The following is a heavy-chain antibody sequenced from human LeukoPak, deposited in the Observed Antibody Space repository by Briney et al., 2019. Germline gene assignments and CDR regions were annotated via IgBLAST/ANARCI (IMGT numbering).Heavy chain of an antibody. CDR3: ARIGYSSSSLDY. CDR2: LNPDGSVK. D-gene: IGHD6-6*01. Sequence: GGSLRLSCAASGFTFTKFWITWVRQAPGKGLEWVANLNPDGSVKYFVGSVKGRFTVSRDNAKDSQYLQMNSLRAEDTAVYYCARIGYSSSSLDYWGQGNLVTVSS. CDR1: GFTFTKFW. J-gene: IGHJ4*02. V-gene: IGHV3-7*01.